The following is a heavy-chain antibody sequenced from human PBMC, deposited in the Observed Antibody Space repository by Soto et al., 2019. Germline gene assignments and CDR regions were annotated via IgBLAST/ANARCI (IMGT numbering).Heavy chain of an antibody. CDR3: ARGGVAARKGRWFDP. Sequence: PSATLSLNCTVSGCSTSGYYWGLIRQPPGKGLELIGYIHYSGSTNYNPSLRSRVTISVDTPKNQFSLKVNSMTAADTAIYYCARGGVAARKGRWFDPWGQGTLVTVSS. V-gene: IGHV4-59*01. CDR2: IHYSGST. CDR1: GCSTSGYY. J-gene: IGHJ5*02. D-gene: IGHD6-25*01.